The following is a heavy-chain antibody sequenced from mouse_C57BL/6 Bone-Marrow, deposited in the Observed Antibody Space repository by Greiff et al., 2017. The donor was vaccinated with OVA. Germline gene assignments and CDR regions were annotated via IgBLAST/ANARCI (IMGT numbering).Heavy chain of an antibody. CDR1: GFTFTDYY. Sequence: EVKLMESGGGLVQPGGSLSLSCAASGFTFTDYYMSWVRQPPGKALEWLGFIRNKANGYTTEYSASVKGRFTISRDNSQSILYLQMNALRAEDSATYYCARCSDGYFDVWGTGTTVTVSS. D-gene: IGHD6-1*01. CDR3: ARCSDGYFDV. V-gene: IGHV7-3*01. CDR2: IRNKANGYTT. J-gene: IGHJ1*03.